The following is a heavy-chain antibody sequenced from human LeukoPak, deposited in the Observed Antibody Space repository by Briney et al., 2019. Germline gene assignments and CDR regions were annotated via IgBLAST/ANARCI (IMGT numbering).Heavy chain of an antibody. V-gene: IGHV1-69*01. Sequence: SVKVSCKASGGTFSSYAISWVRQAPGQGLEWMGGIIPIFGTANYAQKFQGRVTITADESTSTAYMELSSLRSEDTAVYYCARSYCGGDCYDAEYFQHWGQGTPVTVSS. D-gene: IGHD2-21*02. CDR1: GGTFSSYA. CDR3: ARSYCGGDCYDAEYFQH. CDR2: IIPIFGTA. J-gene: IGHJ1*01.